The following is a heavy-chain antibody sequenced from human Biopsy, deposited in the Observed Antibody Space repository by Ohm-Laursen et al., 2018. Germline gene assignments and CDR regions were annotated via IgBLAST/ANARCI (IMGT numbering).Heavy chain of an antibody. V-gene: IGHV4-39*01. CDR3: SKRDLSGTSPV. D-gene: IGHD1-26*01. CDR2: IYYGGTT. Sequence: SETLSLICTVSGGPFGINSHYWIWIRQPPGKGLEWIASIYYGGTTHYNASLQGRVTISVDQPKNQFSLRLTSVTAADTAVYYCSKRDLSGTSPVWGQGTTVTVSS. J-gene: IGHJ6*02. CDR1: GGPFGINSHY.